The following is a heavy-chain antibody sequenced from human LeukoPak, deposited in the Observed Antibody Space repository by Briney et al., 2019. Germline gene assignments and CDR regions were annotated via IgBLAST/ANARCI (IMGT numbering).Heavy chain of an antibody. CDR3: ARSLWSGPMDS. V-gene: IGHV3-23*01. CDR2: ISDSGGST. J-gene: IGHJ4*02. CDR1: GFTFSRYA. Sequence: GGSLRLSCAASGFTFSRYAMSWVRQAPGKGLEWVSSISDSGGSTYYADSVKGRFTISRDNAKNSLYLQMNSLRAEDTAIYYCARSLWSGPMDSWGQGTLVTVSS. D-gene: IGHD3-3*01.